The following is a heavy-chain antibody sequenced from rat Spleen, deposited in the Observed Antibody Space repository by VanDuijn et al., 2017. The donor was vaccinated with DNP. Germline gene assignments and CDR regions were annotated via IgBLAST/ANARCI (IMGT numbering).Heavy chain of an antibody. J-gene: IGHJ2*01. CDR2: ISSGGNT. CDR3: TRDYYGYNVNY. V-gene: IGHV2S12*01. Sequence: QVQLEESGPDLMQSSETLSLTCTVSGFSLTTYGVAWVRQPPGKGLEWIAAISSGGNTFYNSALKSRLSISRDTSKSQVFLKMNSLQPEDTAIYFCTRDYYGYNVNYWGQGVIVTVSS. D-gene: IGHD1-9*01. CDR1: GFSLTTYG.